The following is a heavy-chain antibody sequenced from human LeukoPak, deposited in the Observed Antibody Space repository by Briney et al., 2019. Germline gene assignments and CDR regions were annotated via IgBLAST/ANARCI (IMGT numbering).Heavy chain of an antibody. CDR3: ARGGGGLAGNNWFDS. CDR1: GFTVSSNY. V-gene: IGHV3-66*01. J-gene: IGHJ5*01. D-gene: IGHD2-15*01. CDR2: IFSGGST. Sequence: GGSLRLSCVPSGFTVSSNYMCWVRQAPGRGLEWVSFIFSGGSTYYADSVKGRFTISRDNSKNTLYLQMNSLRAVDTAVYYCARGGGGLAGNNWFDSWGQGTLVTVSS.